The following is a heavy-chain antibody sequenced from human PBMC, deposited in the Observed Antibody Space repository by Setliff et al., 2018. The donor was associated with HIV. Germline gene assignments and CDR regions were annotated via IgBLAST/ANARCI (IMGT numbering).Heavy chain of an antibody. V-gene: IGHV1-8*02. CDR1: GYTFTSYD. CDR3: ARGDIIAVPAAIDMDV. CDR2: MNPNSGNT. Sequence: ASVKVSCKASGYTFTSYDINWVRQATGQGLEWMGWMNPNSGNTNYAQKFQGRVTMTRDTSISTAYMELSRLRSDDTAVYYCARGDIIAVPAAIDMDVWGKGTTVTVSS. J-gene: IGHJ6*03. D-gene: IGHD2-2*01.